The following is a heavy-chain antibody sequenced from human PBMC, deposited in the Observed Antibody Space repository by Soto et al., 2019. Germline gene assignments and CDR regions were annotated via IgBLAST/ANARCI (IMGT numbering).Heavy chain of an antibody. CDR2: ISYDGSNK. Sequence: PGGSLRLSCAASGFTFSSYGMHWVRQAPGKGLEWVAVISYDGSNKYYADSVKGRFTISRDNSKNTLYLQMNSLRAEDTAVYYCAKVPIVVATPNWFDPWGQGTLVTVSS. D-gene: IGHD2-21*01. J-gene: IGHJ5*02. CDR3: AKVPIVVATPNWFDP. CDR1: GFTFSSYG. V-gene: IGHV3-30*18.